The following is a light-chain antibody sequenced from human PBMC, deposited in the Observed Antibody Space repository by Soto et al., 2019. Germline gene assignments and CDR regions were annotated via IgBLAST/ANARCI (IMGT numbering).Light chain of an antibody. CDR2: KAS. CDR3: QHYNSHSEA. CDR1: QTISSW. J-gene: IGKJ1*01. Sequence: DIQMTQSPSTLSGSVGDRVTITCRASQTISSWLAWYQQKPGKAPKLLIYKASTLKSGVPSSFSGSGSGTEFTLTISSLQPDDFATYDCQHYNSHSEAFGQGTKVDIK. V-gene: IGKV1-5*03.